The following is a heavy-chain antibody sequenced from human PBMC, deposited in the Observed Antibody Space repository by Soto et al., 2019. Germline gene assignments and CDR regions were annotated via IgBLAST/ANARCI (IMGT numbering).Heavy chain of an antibody. CDR2: IYYSGST. CDR3: ARDRAGGDGYNLLDY. J-gene: IGHJ4*02. Sequence: SETLSLTCTVSGGSISSYYWSWIRQPPGKGLEWIGYIYYSGSTNYNPSLKSRVTISVDTSKNQFSLKLSSVTAADTAVYYCARDRAGGDGYNLLDYWGQGTLVTVSS. V-gene: IGHV4-59*01. CDR1: GGSISSYY. D-gene: IGHD5-12*01.